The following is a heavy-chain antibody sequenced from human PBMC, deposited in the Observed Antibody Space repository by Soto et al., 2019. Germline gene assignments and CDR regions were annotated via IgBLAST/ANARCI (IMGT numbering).Heavy chain of an antibody. CDR2: ISSSSSYI. V-gene: IGHV3-21*01. J-gene: IGHJ4*02. CDR1: GFTFSSYS. D-gene: IGHD3-16*02. Sequence: GGFLRLSCAASGFTFSSYSMNWVRQAPGKGLEWVSSISSSSSYIYYADSVKGRFTISRDNAKNSLYLQMNSLRAEDTAVYYCARDIATETDYWGQGTLVTVSS. CDR3: ARDIATETDY.